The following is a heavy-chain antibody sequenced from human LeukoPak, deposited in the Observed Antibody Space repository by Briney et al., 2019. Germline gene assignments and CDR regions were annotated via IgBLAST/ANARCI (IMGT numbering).Heavy chain of an antibody. CDR3: AKDISTRWYSSTPLPGDY. CDR2: ITGSGGNT. D-gene: IGHD6-13*01. V-gene: IGHV3-23*01. CDR1: GFTFSSYA. J-gene: IGHJ4*02. Sequence: GGSLRLSSAASGFTFSSYAMSWVRQAPGKGLEWVSGITGSGGNTYYADSVKGRFTISRDNSKNTLYLQMSSLRAEDTAIYYCAKDISTRWYSSTPLPGDYWGQGTLVTVSS.